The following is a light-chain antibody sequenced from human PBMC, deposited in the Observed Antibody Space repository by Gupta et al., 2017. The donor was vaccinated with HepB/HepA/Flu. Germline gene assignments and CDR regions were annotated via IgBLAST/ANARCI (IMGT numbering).Light chain of an antibody. Sequence: QSALTQPASVYGSPGPAITLSCTGTSNDVGSYNLVSWYQQHPGKAPKLIIYVVSNRPSGVSNRFSGSKSDNTASLTISGLQAEDEADYSGCSYVGSSTWVFGGGTKLTV. CDR1: SNDVGSYNL. CDR3: CSYVGSSTWV. V-gene: IGLV2-23*02. J-gene: IGLJ3*02. CDR2: VVS.